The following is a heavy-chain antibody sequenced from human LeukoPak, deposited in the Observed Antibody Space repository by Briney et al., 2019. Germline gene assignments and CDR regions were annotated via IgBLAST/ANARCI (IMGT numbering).Heavy chain of an antibody. V-gene: IGHV3-66*01. CDR1: GFTFSSYA. D-gene: IGHD1-26*01. Sequence: GGSLRLSCAASGFTFSSYAMRWVRQAPGKGLEWVSVIYSGGSTYYADSVKGRFTISRDNSKNTVYLQMNSLRAEDTAVYYCARERIVGATPYFEYWGQGTLVTVSS. J-gene: IGHJ4*02. CDR2: IYSGGST. CDR3: ARERIVGATPYFEY.